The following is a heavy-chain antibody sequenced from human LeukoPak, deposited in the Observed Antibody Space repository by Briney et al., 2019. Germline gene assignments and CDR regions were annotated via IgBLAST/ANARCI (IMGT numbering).Heavy chain of an antibody. CDR2: INPNIGGT. Sequence: ASVKVSCKASGYTFTSYYMHWVRQAPGQGLEWMGRINPNIGGTNYAQKFQGRVTMTRDTSISTAYMELSRLRSDDTAVYYCARVSDSTTGALLLWFGEGNNWFDPWGQGTLVTVSS. D-gene: IGHD3-10*01. CDR3: ARVSDSTTGALLLWFGEGNNWFDP. J-gene: IGHJ5*02. CDR1: GYTFTSYY. V-gene: IGHV1-2*06.